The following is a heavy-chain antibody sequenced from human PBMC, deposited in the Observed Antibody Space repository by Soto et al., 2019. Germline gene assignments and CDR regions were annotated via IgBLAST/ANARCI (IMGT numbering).Heavy chain of an antibody. CDR3: ARDMVSTIGDFDY. CDR1: GYTFTGYY. J-gene: IGHJ4*02. Sequence: GASVKVSCQASGYTFTGYYMHWVRQAPGQGLEWVGWINPNSGATTYAQKFQGRVTMTRDTSIITAHMELSRLRSDDTAMYYCARDMVSTIGDFDYWGQGTLVTVSS. V-gene: IGHV1-2*02. D-gene: IGHD3-16*01. CDR2: INPNSGAT.